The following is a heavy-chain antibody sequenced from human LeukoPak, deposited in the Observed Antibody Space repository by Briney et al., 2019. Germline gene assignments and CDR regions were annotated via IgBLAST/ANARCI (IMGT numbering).Heavy chain of an antibody. CDR1: GYTFTTYD. V-gene: IGHV1-8*01. J-gene: IGHJ4*02. CDR2: MNTNSGNT. CDR3: ARFLWASYRPFDS. D-gene: IGHD3-16*02. Sequence: ASVKVSCKASGYTFTTYDINWVRQATGQGLEWMGWMNTNSGNTDYAQKFQGRVTMTRNTSISTACMELSGLRSEDTAVYYCARFLWASYRPFDSWGQGTLVTVSS.